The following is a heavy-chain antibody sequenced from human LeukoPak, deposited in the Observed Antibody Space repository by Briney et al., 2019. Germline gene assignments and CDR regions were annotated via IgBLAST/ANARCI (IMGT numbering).Heavy chain of an antibody. CDR2: INPRDSDT. Sequence: GESLKICCKVSGYSFTSYWIGWVRQMPGKGLEWMRIINPRDSDTKYSPSFQGQVTISVDKSISTAYLQWSSLKASDTAMYYCARQSVDGRYTFDYWGQGTLVTVSS. D-gene: IGHD3-16*02. CDR3: ARQSVDGRYTFDY. V-gene: IGHV5-51*01. CDR1: GYSFTSYW. J-gene: IGHJ4*02.